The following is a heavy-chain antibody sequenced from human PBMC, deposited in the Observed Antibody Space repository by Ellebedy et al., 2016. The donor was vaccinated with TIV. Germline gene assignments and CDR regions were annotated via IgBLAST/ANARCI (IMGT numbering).Heavy chain of an antibody. J-gene: IGHJ4*02. Sequence: MPSETLSLTCAISGDSVSSNSVAWHWIRQSPSRGLEWLGRTYYRSKWSNDYAVSVKSRITINPDTSKNQFSLQLNSVTPEDAAVYYCARGYNYAYEYWGQGTPVTVSS. D-gene: IGHD5-18*01. V-gene: IGHV6-1*01. CDR1: GDSVSSNSVA. CDR2: TYYRSKWSN. CDR3: ARGYNYAYEY.